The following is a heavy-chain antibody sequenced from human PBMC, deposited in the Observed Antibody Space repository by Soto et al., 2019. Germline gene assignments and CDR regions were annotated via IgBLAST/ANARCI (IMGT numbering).Heavy chain of an antibody. D-gene: IGHD2-2*01. Sequence: EVQLLESGGGLVQPGGSLRLSCSASGFTFSNYAMSWVRQAPGKGLEWISAISGSGDYTYYEDSVKGRFTVSRDNSKSTLYLQMNNLRAEDSATYYCAKDGYCTATSCFAGGEFDYWGQGTQATVSS. V-gene: IGHV3-23*01. J-gene: IGHJ4*02. CDR3: AKDGYCTATSCFAGGEFDY. CDR1: GFTFSNYA. CDR2: ISGSGDYT.